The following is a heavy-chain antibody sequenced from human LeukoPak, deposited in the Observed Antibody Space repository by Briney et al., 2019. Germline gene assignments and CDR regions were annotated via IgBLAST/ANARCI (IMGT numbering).Heavy chain of an antibody. CDR1: GYTFTGYY. V-gene: IGHV1-2*04. D-gene: IGHD6-19*01. CDR2: INPNSGGT. Sequence: ASVKVSCKASGYTFTGYYMHWVRQAPGQGLEWMGWINPNSGGTNYAQKFQGWVTMTRDTSISTAYMELSRLRSDDTAVYYCARARNPGGYSSFDYWGQGTLVTVSS. CDR3: ARARNPGGYSSFDY. J-gene: IGHJ4*02.